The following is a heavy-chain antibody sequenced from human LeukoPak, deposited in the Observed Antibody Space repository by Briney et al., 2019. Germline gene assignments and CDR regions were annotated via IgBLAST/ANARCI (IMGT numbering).Heavy chain of an antibody. Sequence: ASVKVSCKASGYTFTGYYIHWVRQAPGQGLEWMGWINPNSGGTNYAQKFQGRVTMTRDTSISTAYMELSRLRSDDTAVYYCARSFPARRYYYYGMDVWGQGTTVTVSS. V-gene: IGHV1-2*02. D-gene: IGHD6-6*01. CDR2: INPNSGGT. CDR3: ARSFPARRYYYYGMDV. CDR1: GYTFTGYY. J-gene: IGHJ6*02.